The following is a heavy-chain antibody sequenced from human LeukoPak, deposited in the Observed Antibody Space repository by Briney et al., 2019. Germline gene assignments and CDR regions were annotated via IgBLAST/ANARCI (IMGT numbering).Heavy chain of an antibody. CDR3: AREYFYHSSGYYSANFDY. V-gene: IGHV3-74*01. Sequence: GGSLRLSCVASGFTFSSYWMHWVRQDPRKGLVWVSRTNGDGRNINYADSVRGRFTISRDNAKNTLYLQMNSLRAEDTAVYYCAREYFYHSSGYYSANFDYWGQGTLVTVSS. CDR1: GFTFSSYW. D-gene: IGHD3-22*01. CDR2: TNGDGRNI. J-gene: IGHJ4*02.